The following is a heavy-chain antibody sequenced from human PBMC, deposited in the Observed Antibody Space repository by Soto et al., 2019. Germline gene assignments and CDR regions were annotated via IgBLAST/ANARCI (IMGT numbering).Heavy chain of an antibody. CDR2: ISGSGGST. CDR1: GFTFSSYA. V-gene: IGHV3-23*01. Sequence: EVQLLESGGGLVQPGGSLRLSCAASGFTFSSYAMSWVRQAPGKGLEWVSAISGSGGSTYYADSVKGRFTISRDNSKNPLYLQMNSLRAEDTAVYYCAPYYYGSGYFDYWGQGTLVTVSS. CDR3: APYYYGSGYFDY. D-gene: IGHD3-10*01. J-gene: IGHJ4*02.